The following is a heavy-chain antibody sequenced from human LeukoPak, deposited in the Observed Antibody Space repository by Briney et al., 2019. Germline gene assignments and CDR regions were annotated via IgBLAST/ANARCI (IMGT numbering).Heavy chain of an antibody. CDR2: IWSDGSNK. V-gene: IGHV3-33*01. D-gene: IGHD6-13*01. CDR3: ARGDSSSWTYYFDY. Sequence: GGSLRLSCATSGFTFSDYGIHWVRQAPGRGLEWVAVIWSDGSNKYYADSVKGRFTISRDNSKNTLYLQMNSLRAEDTAVYYCARGDSSSWTYYFDYWGQGTLVTVSS. CDR1: GFTFSDYG. J-gene: IGHJ4*02.